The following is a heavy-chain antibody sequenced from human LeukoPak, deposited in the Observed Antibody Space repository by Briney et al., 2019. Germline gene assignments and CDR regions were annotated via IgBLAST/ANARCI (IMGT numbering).Heavy chain of an antibody. J-gene: IGHJ4*02. CDR1: GGSISSSSYS. V-gene: IGHV4-39*01. CDR3: ARHEKSSGWYFDY. D-gene: IGHD6-19*01. CDR2: IYYSGGT. Sequence: SETLSLTCTVSGGSISSSSYSWGWIRQPPGKGLEWIGSIYYSGGTYYNPSLKSRVTISVDTSKNQFSLKLSSVTAADTAVYYCARHEKSSGWYFDYWGQGTLVTVSS.